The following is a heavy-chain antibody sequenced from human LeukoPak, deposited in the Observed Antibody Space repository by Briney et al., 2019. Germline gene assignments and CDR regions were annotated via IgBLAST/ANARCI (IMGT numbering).Heavy chain of an antibody. V-gene: IGHV3-23*01. J-gene: IGHJ4*02. CDR1: GFTFSSYA. CDR2: ISGSGGST. CDR3: AKDYQYYYDSSGYYIDY. D-gene: IGHD3-22*01. Sequence: GGSLRLSCAASGFTFSSYAMSWVRQAPGKGLEWVSAISGSGGSTYYADPVKGRFTISRDNSKNTLYLQMNSRRAEDTAVYYCAKDYQYYYDSSGYYIDYWGQGTLVTVSS.